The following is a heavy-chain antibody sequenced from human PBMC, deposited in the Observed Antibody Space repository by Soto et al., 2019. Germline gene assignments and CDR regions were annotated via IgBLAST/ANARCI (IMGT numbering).Heavy chain of an antibody. D-gene: IGHD7-27*01. CDR1: GYGMSVVS. CDR2: FDPEDGET. Sequence: VNRACKSAGYGMSVVSRDWLLHAPGKGLEWMGGFDPEDGETIYAQKFQGRVTMTEDTSTDTAYMELSSLRSEDTAVYYCATPTGAYYYGMDVWAQRPTGTVSS. CDR3: ATPTGAYYYGMDV. V-gene: IGHV1-24*01. J-gene: IGHJ6*02.